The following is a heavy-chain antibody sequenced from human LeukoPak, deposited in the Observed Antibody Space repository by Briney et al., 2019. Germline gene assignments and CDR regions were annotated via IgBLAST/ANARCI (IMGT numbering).Heavy chain of an antibody. CDR3: ARGRNVYYDILTGYPYYYYYYMDV. V-gene: IGHV3-48*03. J-gene: IGHJ6*03. Sequence: GGSLRLSCAASGFTFSSYEINWVRQAPGKGLEWVSYISSSGSTIYYADSVKGRFTISRDNAKNSLYLQMNSLRAEDTAVYYCARGRNVYYDILTGYPYYYYYYMDVWGKGTTVTISS. CDR1: GFTFSSYE. D-gene: IGHD3-9*01. CDR2: ISSSGSTI.